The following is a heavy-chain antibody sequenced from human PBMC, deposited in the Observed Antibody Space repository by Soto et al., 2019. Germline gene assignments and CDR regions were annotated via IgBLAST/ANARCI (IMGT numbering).Heavy chain of an antibody. CDR3: ARDLRPTAGDAFDI. D-gene: IGHD5-18*01. J-gene: IGHJ3*02. V-gene: IGHV3-30-3*01. Sequence: QVQLVESGGGVVQPGRSLRLSCAASGFTFSSYAMHWVRQAPGKGLEWVAVISYDGSNKYYADSVKGRFTISRDNSKNKLYLQMNSLRAEDTAVYYCARDLRPTAGDAFDIWGQGTMVTVS. CDR2: ISYDGSNK. CDR1: GFTFSSYA.